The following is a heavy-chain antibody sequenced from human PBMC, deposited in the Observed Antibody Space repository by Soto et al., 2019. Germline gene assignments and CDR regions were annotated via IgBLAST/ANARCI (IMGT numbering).Heavy chain of an antibody. J-gene: IGHJ5*01. D-gene: IGHD3-16*01. CDR3: ARSGKGGNAFKSDS. V-gene: IGHV3-33*01. CDR2: IWYDGSHK. Sequence: HPGGSLRLSCAASGFTLSNSGMHWVRQAPGKGLEWVAVIWYDGSHKDYADSVKGRFTISRDISKNMVYLQMDSLRAEDTAVYYCARSGKGGNAFKSDSRGQGTPVTVSS. CDR1: GFTLSNSG.